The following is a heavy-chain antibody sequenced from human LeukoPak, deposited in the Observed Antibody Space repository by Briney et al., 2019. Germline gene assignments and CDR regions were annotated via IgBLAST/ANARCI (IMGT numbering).Heavy chain of an antibody. D-gene: IGHD6-13*01. CDR2: IYYSGST. V-gene: IGHV4-59*01. CDR1: GGSISSYY. Sequence: PSETLSLTCTVSGGSISSYYWSWIRQPPGKGLEWIGYIYYSGSTNYNPSLKSRVTISVDTSKNQFSLKLSSVTAADTAVYYCARVSWYSGHNYYYYMDVWGKGTTVTVSS. J-gene: IGHJ6*03. CDR3: ARVSWYSGHNYYYYMDV.